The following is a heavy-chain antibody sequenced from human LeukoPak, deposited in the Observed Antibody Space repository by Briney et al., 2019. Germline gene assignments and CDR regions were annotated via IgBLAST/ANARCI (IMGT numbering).Heavy chain of an antibody. CDR2: ISGSGGST. D-gene: IGHD3-22*01. Sequence: GGSLRLSCAASGFTFSSYAMSWVRQAPGKGLEWVSAISGSGGSTYYADSAKGRFTISRDNSKDTLYLQMNSLRAEDTAVYYCAKDMGYYDSTGYYYGFDYWGQGTLVTVSS. CDR3: AKDMGYYDSTGYYYGFDY. CDR1: GFTFSSYA. V-gene: IGHV3-23*01. J-gene: IGHJ4*02.